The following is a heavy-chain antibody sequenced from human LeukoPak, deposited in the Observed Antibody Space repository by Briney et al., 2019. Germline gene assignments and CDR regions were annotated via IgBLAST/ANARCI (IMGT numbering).Heavy chain of an antibody. Sequence: TLSLTCTVSGGSISSGGYYWSWIRQHPGKGLEWIGYIYYSGSTYYNPSLKSRVTISVDTSKNQFSLKLSSVTAADTVVYYCARGKSITMVRGVIMARYYFDYWGQGTLVTVSS. J-gene: IGHJ4*02. CDR3: ARGKSITMVRGVIMARYYFDY. CDR2: IYYSGST. CDR1: GGSISSGGYY. V-gene: IGHV4-31*03. D-gene: IGHD3-10*01.